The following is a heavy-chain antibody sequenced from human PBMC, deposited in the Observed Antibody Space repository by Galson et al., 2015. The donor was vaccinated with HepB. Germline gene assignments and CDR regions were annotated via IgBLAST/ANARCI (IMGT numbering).Heavy chain of an antibody. CDR3: TTAPYYYDSVD. V-gene: IGHV3-15*01. CDR1: GFTFSNAW. D-gene: IGHD3-22*01. J-gene: IGHJ4*02. CDR2: IKSKTDGGTT. Sequence: SLRLSCAASGFTFSNAWMSWVRQAPGKGLEWVGRIKSKTDGGTTDYAAPVKGRFTISRDDSKNTLYLQMNSLKTEDTAVYYCTTAPYYYDSVDWGQGTLVTVSS.